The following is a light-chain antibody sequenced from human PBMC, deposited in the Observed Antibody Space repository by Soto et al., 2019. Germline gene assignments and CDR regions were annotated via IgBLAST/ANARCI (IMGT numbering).Light chain of an antibody. CDR1: QSVRSSH. J-gene: IGKJ4*01. V-gene: IGKV3-20*01. Sequence: EIVLTQSPGTVSFAPGERSTLSCVASQSVRSSHLAWYQQMPGQAPRLLIYGASNRATGIPDRFSGSGSGTDFTLTISRLEPEDFAVYYCQQYSSSPLTFGGGTKVDI. CDR3: QQYSSSPLT. CDR2: GAS.